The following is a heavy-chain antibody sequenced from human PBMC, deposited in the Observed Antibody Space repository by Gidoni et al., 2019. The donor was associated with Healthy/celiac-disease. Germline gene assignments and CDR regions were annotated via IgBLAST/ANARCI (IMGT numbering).Heavy chain of an antibody. CDR2: IYYSGST. D-gene: IGHD3-22*01. Sequence: QVQLQESGPGLVKPSETLSLTCTVSGGSIRRYYWSWIRQPPGKGLEWIGYIYYSGSTNYNPSLKSRVTISVDTSKNQFSLKLSSVTAADTAVYYCARVTYYYDSSGYSHRPYYYYMDVWGKGTTVTVSS. CDR1: GGSIRRYY. J-gene: IGHJ6*03. V-gene: IGHV4-59*01. CDR3: ARVTYYYDSSGYSHRPYYYYMDV.